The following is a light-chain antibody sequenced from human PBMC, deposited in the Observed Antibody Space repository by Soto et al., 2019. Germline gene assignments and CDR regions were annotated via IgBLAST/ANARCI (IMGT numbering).Light chain of an antibody. V-gene: IGKV3-11*01. CDR3: QQRSNWPLT. CDR2: DAS. J-gene: IGKJ4*01. Sequence: EIVLTQSPATLSLSPGETATLSCRASQTVIKYLDWYQHKPGQSPRLLISDASNRATGVPARFSGSGSGTDFTLPIGSLEPEDFAVYYCQQRSNWPLTFGGGTKVEIK. CDR1: QTVIKY.